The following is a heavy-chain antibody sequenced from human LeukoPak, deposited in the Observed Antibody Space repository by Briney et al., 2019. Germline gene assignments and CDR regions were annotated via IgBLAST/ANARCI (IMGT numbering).Heavy chain of an antibody. D-gene: IGHD2-21*02. V-gene: IGHV1-2*02. J-gene: IGHJ5*02. CDR2: INPNSGGT. CDR1: GYTFTGYY. CDR3: ASEFQAYCGGDCANWFDP. Sequence: GASVRVSCKASGYTFTGYYMHWVRQAPGQGLEWMGWINPNSGGTNYAQKFQGRVTMTRDTSISTAYMELSRLRSDDTAVYYCASEFQAYCGGDCANWFDPWGQGTLVTVSS.